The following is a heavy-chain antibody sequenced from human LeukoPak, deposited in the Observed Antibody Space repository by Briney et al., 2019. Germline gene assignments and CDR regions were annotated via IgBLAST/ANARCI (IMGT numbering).Heavy chain of an antibody. CDR2: ISWNSGSI. Sequence: GGSLRLSCAASGFTFDDYAMHWARQAPGKGLEWVSGISWNSGSIGYADSVKGRFTISRDNAKNSLYLQMNSLRAEDTAVYYCARSRIEVAGTGGFDYWGQGTLVTVSS. CDR3: ARSRIEVAGTGGFDY. J-gene: IGHJ4*02. V-gene: IGHV3-9*01. D-gene: IGHD6-19*01. CDR1: GFTFDDYA.